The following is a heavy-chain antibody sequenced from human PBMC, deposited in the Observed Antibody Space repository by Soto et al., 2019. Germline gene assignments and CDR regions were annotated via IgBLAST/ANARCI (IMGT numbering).Heavy chain of an antibody. CDR2: INAGNGNT. D-gene: IGHD6-13*01. J-gene: IGHJ4*02. CDR1: GYTFTSYA. Sequence: ASVKVACNASGYTFTSYAMHWVRQAPGQRLEWMGWINAGNGNTKYSQKFQGRVTITRDTSASTAYMELSSLRSEDTAVYYCARAPGGPGIAEYWGQGTLVTVSS. V-gene: IGHV1-3*01. CDR3: ARAPGGPGIAEY.